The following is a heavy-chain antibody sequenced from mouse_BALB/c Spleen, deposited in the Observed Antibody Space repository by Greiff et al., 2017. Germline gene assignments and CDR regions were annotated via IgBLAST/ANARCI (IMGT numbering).Heavy chain of an antibody. CDR1: GFTFSSYA. V-gene: IGHV5-9-4*01. CDR3: ARDGDDYTWFAY. D-gene: IGHD2-4*01. Sequence: EVKVVESGGGLVKPGGSLKLSCAASGFTFSSYAMSWVRQSPEKRLEWVAEISSGGSYTYYPDTVTGRFTISRDNAKNTLYLEMSSLRSEDTAMYYCARDGDDYTWFAYWGQGTLVTVSA. CDR2: ISSGGSYT. J-gene: IGHJ3*01.